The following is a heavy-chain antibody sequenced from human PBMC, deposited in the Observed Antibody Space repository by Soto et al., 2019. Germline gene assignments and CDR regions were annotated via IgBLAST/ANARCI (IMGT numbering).Heavy chain of an antibody. V-gene: IGHV3-21*01. J-gene: IGHJ4*02. CDR2: ISSSSSYI. D-gene: IGHD6-13*01. CDR3: ARDVRQQLVHSSLDY. Sequence: GGSLRLSCAASGFTFSSYSMNWVRQAPGKGLEWVSSISSSSSYIYYADSVKGRFTISRDNAKNSLYLQMNSLRAEDTAVYYCARDVRQQLVHSSLDYWGQGTLVTVSS. CDR1: GFTFSSYS.